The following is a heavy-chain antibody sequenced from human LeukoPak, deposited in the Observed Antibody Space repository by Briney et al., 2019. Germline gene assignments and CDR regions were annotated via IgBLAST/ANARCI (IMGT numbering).Heavy chain of an antibody. CDR3: ARSVAAYINWFDP. Sequence: SVKVSCKASGCTFSSYAISWVRQAPGQGLEWMGGIIPIFGTANYAQKFQGRVTITADKSTSTAYMELSSLRSEDTAVYYCARSVAAYINWFDPWGQGTLVTVSS. D-gene: IGHD2-15*01. CDR2: IIPIFGTA. J-gene: IGHJ5*02. V-gene: IGHV1-69*06. CDR1: GCTFSSYA.